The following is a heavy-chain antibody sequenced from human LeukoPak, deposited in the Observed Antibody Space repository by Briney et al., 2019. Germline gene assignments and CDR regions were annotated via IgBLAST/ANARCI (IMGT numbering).Heavy chain of an antibody. J-gene: IGHJ4*02. Sequence: QTGGSLRLSCAASRFTFSNYGMSWVRQAPGKGLEWVAVISYDGSNKYYADSVKGRFTISRDDSKNTLYLQMNSLRPEDTAVYYCARDRGYSYGYHFDYWGQGTLVTVSS. V-gene: IGHV3-30*03. CDR1: RFTFSNYG. CDR2: ISYDGSNK. CDR3: ARDRGYSYGYHFDY. D-gene: IGHD5-18*01.